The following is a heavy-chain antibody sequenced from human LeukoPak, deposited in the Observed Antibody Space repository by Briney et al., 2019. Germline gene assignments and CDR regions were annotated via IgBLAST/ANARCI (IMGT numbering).Heavy chain of an antibody. D-gene: IGHD1-26*01. V-gene: IGHV3-74*01. CDR2: IDEDGCIT. CDR3: TRDLGGRSGY. CDR1: GFAFETYW. J-gene: IGHJ4*02. Sequence: PGGSLRLSCTASGFAFETYWMHWVRQVPGKGLVWVSRIDEDGCITNYADSVNGRFSISRDNAKNTLYLQMNSLRDEDTALYYCTRDLGGRSGYWGQGTLVTVSA.